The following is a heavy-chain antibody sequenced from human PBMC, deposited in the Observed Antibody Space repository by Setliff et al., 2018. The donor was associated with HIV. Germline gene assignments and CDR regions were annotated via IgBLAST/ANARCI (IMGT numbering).Heavy chain of an antibody. Sequence: PGESLKISCKGSGYSFTSYWISWVRQMPGKGLEWMGRIDPSDSYTNYSPSFQGHVTISADKSISTAYLQWSSPKASDTAMYYCARRSTAVAGTPYYYYMDVWGKGTTVTVSS. V-gene: IGHV5-10-1*01. D-gene: IGHD6-19*01. CDR3: ARRSTAVAGTPYYYYMDV. J-gene: IGHJ6*03. CDR2: IDPSDSYT. CDR1: GYSFTSYW.